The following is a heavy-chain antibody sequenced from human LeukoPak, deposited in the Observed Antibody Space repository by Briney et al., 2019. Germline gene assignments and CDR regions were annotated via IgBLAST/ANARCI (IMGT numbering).Heavy chain of an antibody. V-gene: IGHV3-30-3*01. Sequence: GGSLRLSCAVSGFTFSNYAMNWVRQAPAKGLEWVAVIPYDGDNYYYADSVKGRFTISRDNSKNTLYLQMNSLRAEDTAVYYCARDRPADYWGQGTLVSVSS. CDR3: ARDRPADY. CDR1: GFTFSNYA. CDR2: IPYDGDNY. J-gene: IGHJ4*02.